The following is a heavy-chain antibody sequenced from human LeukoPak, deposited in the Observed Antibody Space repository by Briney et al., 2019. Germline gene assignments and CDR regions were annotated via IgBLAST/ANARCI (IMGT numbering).Heavy chain of an antibody. D-gene: IGHD3-22*01. CDR1: GFTFSDYS. CDR3: ARLRRNSDRSAFFYYYDH. Sequence: GGSLRLSCAASGFTFSDYSMNWVRQAPGKGLDGVAYVNTVSSYIYYADSMRGRFTISRDNAKNSLFLQMNSLRAEDTAVYYCARLRRNSDRSAFFYYYDHWGQGTLVTVSS. J-gene: IGHJ4*02. CDR2: VNTVSSYI. V-gene: IGHV3-21*01.